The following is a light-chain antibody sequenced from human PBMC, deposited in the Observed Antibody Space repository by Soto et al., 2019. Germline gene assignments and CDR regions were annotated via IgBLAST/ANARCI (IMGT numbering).Light chain of an antibody. Sequence: DIQMTQSPSPLSASVGDIVTITCRASQSISSWLAWYQQKPGKAPKLLIYKASSLESGVPSRFSGSGSGTEFNLTISSLQSDDFATYYCQQYNSYVYTFGQGTKLEIK. V-gene: IGKV1-5*03. CDR1: QSISSW. CDR3: QQYNSYVYT. CDR2: KAS. J-gene: IGKJ2*01.